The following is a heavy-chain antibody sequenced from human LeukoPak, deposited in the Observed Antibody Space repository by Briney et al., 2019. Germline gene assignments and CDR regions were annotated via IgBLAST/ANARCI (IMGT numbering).Heavy chain of an antibody. Sequence: SVKVSCKASGDTFRNYAVSWVRLAPGQGLEWMGGIIPIFGTPDYAQKFQGRITITADESMITAYLELSSLRSDDTAVYYCARGSPTRVRGLMSGMGYCDLWGRGTLVTVSS. D-gene: IGHD3-10*01. V-gene: IGHV1-69*01. CDR1: GDTFRNYA. CDR2: IIPIFGTP. J-gene: IGHJ2*01. CDR3: ARGSPTRVRGLMSGMGYCDL.